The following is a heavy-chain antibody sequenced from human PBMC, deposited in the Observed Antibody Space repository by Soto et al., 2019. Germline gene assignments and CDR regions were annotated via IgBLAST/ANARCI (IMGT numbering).Heavy chain of an antibody. CDR3: GRGVNGYEHVDC. V-gene: IGHV3-74*01. CDR1: GFISSSYW. D-gene: IGHD5-12*01. CDR2: INRDGSRT. Sequence: EVQLVESGGNVLQPGGSLRLSCAASGFISSSYWMHWVRQAPGKGLVWVSRINRDGSRTDYADCAKGRSALSRDNAKNTVRLQMSSLRADDRAVYYCGRGVNGYEHVDCWGQGTLVTVSS. J-gene: IGHJ4*02.